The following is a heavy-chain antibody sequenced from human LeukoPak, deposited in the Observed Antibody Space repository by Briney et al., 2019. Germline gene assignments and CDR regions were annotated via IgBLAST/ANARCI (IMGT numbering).Heavy chain of an antibody. CDR1: GFTFSSHA. D-gene: IGHD1-14*01. V-gene: IGHV3-7*01. CDR2: IKQDGSQK. Sequence: GGSLRLSCPASGFTFSSHAMSWVRQAPGKGLEWVANIKQDGSQKNYLESVKGRFTISRDNAKNSLYLQMNSLRAEDTAVYYCARNRGSQQFDYWGQGTLVTVSS. CDR3: ARNRGSQQFDY. J-gene: IGHJ4*02.